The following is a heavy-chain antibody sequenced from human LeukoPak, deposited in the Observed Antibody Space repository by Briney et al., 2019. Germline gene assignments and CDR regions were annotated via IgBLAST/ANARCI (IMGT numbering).Heavy chain of an antibody. J-gene: IGHJ6*01. CDR3: DRELRQGSGSYWNYDYGMYV. CDR2: ICYNGST. Sequence: SEALSLLCSVSGGSLSKGHYYWSWIRQPPGEGLEWIGFICYNGSTYYSPSLKRRVTISVDTYKNQFSLKLSSVTAADTAVYYCDRELRQGSGSYWNYDYGMYVWGQPRTLAVSS. CDR1: GGSLSKGHYY. D-gene: IGHD3-10*01. V-gene: IGHV4-30-4*01.